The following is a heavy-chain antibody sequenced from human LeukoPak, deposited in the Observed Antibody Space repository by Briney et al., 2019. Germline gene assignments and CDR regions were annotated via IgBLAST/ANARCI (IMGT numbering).Heavy chain of an antibody. Sequence: SETLSLTCIVSGDSVSGYYWNWIRQPPGKGLEWIGYTHHSGNTLYNPSLKSRVTTSVDTSKNQFSLKLSSVTAADTAVYYCARVFLYYYDSSGEFDYWGQGTLVTVSS. D-gene: IGHD3-22*01. CDR1: GDSVSGYY. J-gene: IGHJ4*02. V-gene: IGHV4-59*08. CDR3: ARVFLYYYDSSGEFDY. CDR2: THHSGNT.